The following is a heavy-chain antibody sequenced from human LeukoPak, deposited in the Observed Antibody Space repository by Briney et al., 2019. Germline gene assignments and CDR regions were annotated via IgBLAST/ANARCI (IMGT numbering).Heavy chain of an antibody. J-gene: IGHJ6*04. D-gene: IGHD2-2*01. CDR1: GGSFSGYY. V-gene: IGHV4-34*01. CDR2: INHSGST. CDR3: ARGLRIPAAMLTYYYYGMAV. Sequence: SETLSLTCAVYGGSFSGYYWSWIRQPPGKGLEWIGEINHSGSTNYNPSLKSRVTISVDTSKNQFSLKLSSVTAADTAVYYCARGLRIPAAMLTYYYYGMAVWGKGTTVTVSS.